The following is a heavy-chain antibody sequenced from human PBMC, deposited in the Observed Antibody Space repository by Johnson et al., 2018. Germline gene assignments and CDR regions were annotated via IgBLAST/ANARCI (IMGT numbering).Heavy chain of an antibody. CDR3: AKDLYSSAWYRIYYYGMDV. CDR1: GFTFSSYG. V-gene: IGHV3-30*18. CDR2: ISYDGSNK. Sequence: VQLVQSGGGVVQPGRSLRLSCAASGFTFSSYGMQWVRQAPGKGLAWVAVISYDGSNKYYADSVKGRFTISRDNSKNTLYLQMNSLRAEDTAVHYCAKDLYSSAWYRIYYYGMDVGGQGTTVTVSS. J-gene: IGHJ6*02. D-gene: IGHD6-19*01.